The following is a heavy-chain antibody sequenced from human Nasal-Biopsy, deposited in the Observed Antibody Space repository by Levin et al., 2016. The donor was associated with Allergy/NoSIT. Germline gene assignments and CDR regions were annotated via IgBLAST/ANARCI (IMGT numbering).Heavy chain of an antibody. CDR2: IGSAGDT. Sequence: GESLKISCAASGFAFDKYVMHWVRQTTGKGLEWVSRIGSAGDTYYGDSVKGRFRISRDNAQNSSYLQMNSLRAGDTAVYFCAREGSSSSFDYWGQGTLVTVSS. D-gene: IGHD6-13*01. CDR3: AREGSSSSFDY. J-gene: IGHJ4*02. CDR1: GFAFDKYV. V-gene: IGHV3-13*04.